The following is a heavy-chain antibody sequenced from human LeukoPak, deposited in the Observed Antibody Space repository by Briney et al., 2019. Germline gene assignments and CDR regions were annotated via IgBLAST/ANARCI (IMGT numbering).Heavy chain of an antibody. V-gene: IGHV3-73*01. Sequence: GGSLRLSCAASGFTFSGSAMHWVRQASGKGLEWVGRIRSKANSYATAYAASVKGWFTISRDDSKNTAYLQMNSLKTEDTAVYYCTGSMVRGLDVWGQGTTVTVSS. J-gene: IGHJ6*02. CDR3: TGSMVRGLDV. CDR1: GFTFSGSA. CDR2: IRSKANSYAT. D-gene: IGHD3-10*01.